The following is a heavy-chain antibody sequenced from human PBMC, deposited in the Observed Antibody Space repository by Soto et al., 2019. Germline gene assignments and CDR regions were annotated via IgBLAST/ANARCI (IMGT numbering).Heavy chain of an antibody. CDR3: ARHNRVIIDY. Sequence: PSETLSLTCTVSGGSISSYYWSWIRQPPGKGLEWIGYIYYSGSTNYNPSLKSRVTISVDTSKNQFSLKLSSVTAADTAVYYCARHNRVIIDYWGQGTLVTVSS. CDR2: IYYSGST. V-gene: IGHV4-59*08. D-gene: IGHD3-22*01. J-gene: IGHJ4*02. CDR1: GGSISSYY.